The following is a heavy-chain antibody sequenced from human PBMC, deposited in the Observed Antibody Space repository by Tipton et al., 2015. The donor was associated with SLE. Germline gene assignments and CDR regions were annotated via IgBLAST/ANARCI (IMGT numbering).Heavy chain of an antibody. J-gene: IGHJ4*02. CDR3: AGRYDSSGIFDY. Sequence: TLSLTCTVSGGSISSSSNYWGWIRQPPGKGLEWIASIYHSGNTYHNPSLKSRVTISVDTSKNQFSLKLSSVTAADTAVYYCAGRYDSSGIFDYWGQGTLVTVSS. V-gene: IGHV4-39*01. D-gene: IGHD3-22*01. CDR1: GGSISSSSNY. CDR2: IYHSGNT.